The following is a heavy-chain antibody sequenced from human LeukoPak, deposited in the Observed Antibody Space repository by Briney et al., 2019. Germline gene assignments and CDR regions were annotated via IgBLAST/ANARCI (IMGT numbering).Heavy chain of an antibody. CDR2: ITSSGNTM. D-gene: IGHD4-11*01. V-gene: IGHV3-48*03. CDR3: ARLRSKYWFDP. CDR1: GFTFSSYG. J-gene: IGHJ5*02. Sequence: QPGGSLRLSCATSGFTFSSYGMNWVRQAPGKGLEWVSFITSSGNTMYYADSVKGRFTISRDNAKNSLYLQMNSLRADDTAVYYCARLRSKYWFDPWGQGTLVTVSS.